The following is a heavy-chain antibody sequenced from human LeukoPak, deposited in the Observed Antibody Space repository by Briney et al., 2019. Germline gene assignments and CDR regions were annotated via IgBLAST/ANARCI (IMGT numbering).Heavy chain of an antibody. CDR1: GFTFSGSA. CDR3: TTIAVAGRETN. J-gene: IGHJ4*02. CDR2: IRSKANSYAT. D-gene: IGHD6-19*01. V-gene: IGHV3-73*01. Sequence: GGSLRLSCAASGFTFSGSAMHWVRQASGKGLEWVGRIRSKANSYATAYAASVKGRFTISRDDSNNSAYLQMNSLKTEDTAVYYCTTIAVAGRETNWGQGTLVTVSS.